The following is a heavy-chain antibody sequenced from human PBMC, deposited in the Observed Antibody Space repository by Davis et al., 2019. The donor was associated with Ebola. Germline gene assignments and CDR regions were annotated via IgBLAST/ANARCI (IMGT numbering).Heavy chain of an antibody. CDR1: GFTFSSYA. J-gene: IGHJ4*02. CDR3: AKSGDIVVVVAAPFDY. Sequence: GESLKISCAASGFTFSSYAMHWVRQAPGKGLEWVTVISYDGSNKYYADSVKGRFTISRDNSKNTLYLQMNSLRAEDTAVYYCAKSGDIVVVVAAPFDYWGQGTLVTVSS. CDR2: ISYDGSNK. D-gene: IGHD2-15*01. V-gene: IGHV3-30-3*02.